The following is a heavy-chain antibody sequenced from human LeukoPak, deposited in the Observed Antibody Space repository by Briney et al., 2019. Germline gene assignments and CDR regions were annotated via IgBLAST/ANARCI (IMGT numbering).Heavy chain of an antibody. V-gene: IGHV1-18*01. Sequence: ASVKVSCKASGYTFTSYAISWVRQAPGQGLDYMGWISAYNGATNYAQKFQGRVTLTTDSSTRTAYMELRSLTSDDTAVYYCARVRQLGKGFDPWGQGTLVTVSS. CDR1: GYTFTSYA. J-gene: IGHJ5*02. CDR2: ISAYNGAT. CDR3: ARVRQLGKGFDP. D-gene: IGHD6-13*01.